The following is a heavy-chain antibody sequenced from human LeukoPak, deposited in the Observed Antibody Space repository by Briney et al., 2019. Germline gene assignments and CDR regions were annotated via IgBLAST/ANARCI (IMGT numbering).Heavy chain of an antibody. Sequence: GGSLRLSCTVSGFTFGDHAMSWVRQAPGKGLEWVGFIRSKTYGGTTEYAASVKGRFIISRDDSTSIAYLQMNSLKTEDTAVYYCPRGPIQLWLCHGMDVWGQGTTVTVSS. D-gene: IGHD5-18*01. J-gene: IGHJ6*02. CDR3: PRGPIQLWLCHGMDV. CDR2: IRSKTYGGTT. CDR1: GFTFGDHA. V-gene: IGHV3-49*04.